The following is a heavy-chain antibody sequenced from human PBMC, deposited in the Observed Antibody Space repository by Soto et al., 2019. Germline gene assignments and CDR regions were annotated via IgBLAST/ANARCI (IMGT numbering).Heavy chain of an antibody. CDR1: GGSISSSSHY. CDR2: IYHSGST. D-gene: IGHD3-10*01. V-gene: IGHV4-39*01. J-gene: IGHJ4*02. Sequence: LSLTCTVSGGSISSSSHYWGWIRQPPGKGLEWIGTIYHSGSTYYNPSLKSRVTISVDTSGNQFSLKLSSVTAADTSVFYCARSGGSGSYFDYWGQGTLVTVSS. CDR3: ARSGGSGSYFDY.